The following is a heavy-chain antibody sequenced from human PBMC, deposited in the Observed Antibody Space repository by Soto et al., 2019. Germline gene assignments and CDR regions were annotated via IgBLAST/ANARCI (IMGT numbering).Heavy chain of an antibody. CDR2: INQDGSEK. Sequence: GGSLRLSCAASGFTFSSYWMSWVRQAPGKGLEWVARINQDGSEKYYVDSVKGRFTISRDNAKISLYLQMNSLRAEDTAVYYCARDYPGGSYYDYWGQGTLVTV. D-gene: IGHD1-26*01. CDR1: GFTFSSYW. CDR3: ARDYPGGSYYDY. V-gene: IGHV3-7*03. J-gene: IGHJ4*02.